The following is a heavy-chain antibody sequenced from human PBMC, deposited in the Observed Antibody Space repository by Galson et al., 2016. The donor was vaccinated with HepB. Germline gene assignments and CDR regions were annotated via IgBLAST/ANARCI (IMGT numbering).Heavy chain of an antibody. CDR2: VTHDGHT. CDR1: GGSFSSFS. V-gene: IGHV4-34*01. J-gene: IGHJ4*02. CDR3: AYSSGFPDS. Sequence: SETLSLTCVVSGGSFSSFSWSWIRQTPDKKLQWIGEVTHDGHTNYHPSLKTRVSMSLGTSKNQFSLKLRSVTAADTAMYFCAYSSGFPDSWGLGTWVTVSS. D-gene: IGHD6-25*01.